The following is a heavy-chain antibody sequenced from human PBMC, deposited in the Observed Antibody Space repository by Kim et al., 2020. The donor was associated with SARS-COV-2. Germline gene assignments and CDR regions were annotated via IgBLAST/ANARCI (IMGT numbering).Heavy chain of an antibody. Sequence: YYAKSLKGRFTISRDNSKNTLYLQVNSLRAEDTAVYYCARDTRDYYGMDVWGQGTTVTVSS. CDR3: ARDTRDYYGMDV. J-gene: IGHJ6*02. V-gene: IGHV3-33*01.